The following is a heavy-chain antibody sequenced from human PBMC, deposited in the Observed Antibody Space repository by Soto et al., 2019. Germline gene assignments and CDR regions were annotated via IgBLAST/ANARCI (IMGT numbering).Heavy chain of an antibody. CDR2: IYHSGST. D-gene: IGHD6-13*01. J-gene: IGHJ4*02. CDR1: GGSISSSKW. V-gene: IGHV4-4*02. CDR3: ARVPMAAGTHDY. Sequence: SETLSLTCAVSGGSISSSKWWSWVRQPPGKWLEWIGEIYHSGSTNYNPSLKSRVTISVDKSKNQFSLKLSSVTAAGTAVYYCARVPMAAGTHDYWGQGTLVTVSS.